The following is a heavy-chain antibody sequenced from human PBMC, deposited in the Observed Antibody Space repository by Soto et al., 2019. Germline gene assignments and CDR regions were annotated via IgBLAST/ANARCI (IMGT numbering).Heavy chain of an antibody. CDR1: GFTFVDYA. V-gene: IGHV3-9*01. J-gene: IGHJ6*02. Sequence: PGGSLRLSCAASGFTFVDYAMHWVRQAPGKGLEWVSGISWNSGSIGYADSVKGRFTISRDNAKNSLYLQMNSLRAEDTALYYCAKDRGRTGYYGMDVWGQGTTVTVSS. CDR3: AKDRGRTGYYGMDV. CDR2: ISWNSGSI.